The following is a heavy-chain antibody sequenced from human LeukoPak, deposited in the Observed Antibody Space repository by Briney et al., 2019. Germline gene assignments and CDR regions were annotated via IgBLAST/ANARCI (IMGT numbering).Heavy chain of an antibody. J-gene: IGHJ3*02. D-gene: IGHD3-22*01. CDR1: GYTFTDYY. CDR3: ARAGVWDYSDSSGYHNAAFDI. V-gene: IGHV1-2*02. Sequence: GASVKVSCKASGYTFTDYYMHWVRQAPGQGLEWMGWINPSSGGTNYAQKFQGRVTVTRDTSISTAYMALSRLRSDDTAVYYCARAGVWDYSDSSGYHNAAFDIWGQGTMVTVSS. CDR2: INPSSGGT.